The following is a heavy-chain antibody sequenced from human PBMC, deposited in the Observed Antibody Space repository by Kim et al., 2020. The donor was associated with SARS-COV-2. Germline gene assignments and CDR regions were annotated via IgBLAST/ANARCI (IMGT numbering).Heavy chain of an antibody. V-gene: IGHV3-23*01. Sequence: GGSLRLSCAASGFTFSSYAMSWVRQAPGKGLEWVSAISGSGGSTYYADSVKGRFTISRDNSKNTLYLQMNSLRAEDTAVYYCAKDHYDFWSGYLRGPFGHWGQGTLVTVSS. CDR2: ISGSGGST. D-gene: IGHD3-3*01. CDR1: GFTFSSYA. CDR3: AKDHYDFWSGYLRGPFGH. J-gene: IGHJ4*02.